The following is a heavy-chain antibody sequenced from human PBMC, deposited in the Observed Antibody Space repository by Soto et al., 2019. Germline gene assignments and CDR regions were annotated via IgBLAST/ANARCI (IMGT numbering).Heavy chain of an antibody. CDR3: ARDHLVLPAHDFFYGSDV. CDR1: GFTFSMYS. J-gene: IGHJ6*02. CDR2: IPQEGVDG. Sequence: GGSLRLSCEVSGFTFSMYSMSWVRQSPGKGLEWVAKIPQEGVDGHYADSVKGRFTISRDNGKNSLYLQLNNLRAEDTAVYYCARDHLVLPAHDFFYGSDVWGRGATVTVSS. D-gene: IGHD2-8*02. V-gene: IGHV3-7*03.